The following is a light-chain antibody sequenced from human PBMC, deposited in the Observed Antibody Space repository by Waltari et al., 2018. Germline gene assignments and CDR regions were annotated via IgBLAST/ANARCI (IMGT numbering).Light chain of an antibody. J-gene: IGLJ3*02. V-gene: IGLV2-11*01. Sequence: SALTQPRSVSGSPGQSVTISCTGTTSDVGGYNYVSWYQHHPGKAPKLMIFDVTPRPAGVPDRFAGSKSANAASLTISGLQAEDEADYYGCSFAGTYTWVFGGGTKVTVL. CDR2: DVT. CDR3: CSFAGTYTWV. CDR1: TSDVGGYNY.